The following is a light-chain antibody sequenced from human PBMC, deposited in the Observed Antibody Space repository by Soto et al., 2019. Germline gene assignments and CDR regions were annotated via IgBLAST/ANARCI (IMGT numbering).Light chain of an antibody. V-gene: IGKV3-15*01. CDR2: GAS. J-gene: IGKJ2*01. Sequence: EIVMTQSPATLSVSPGERATLSCRASQSVSSNLAWYQQKPRQAPRLLIYGASTRATGIPARFSGSGSGTEFTLTISSLQSEDFAVYYCQQSNNWPYTFGQGTKLEIK. CDR1: QSVSSN. CDR3: QQSNNWPYT.